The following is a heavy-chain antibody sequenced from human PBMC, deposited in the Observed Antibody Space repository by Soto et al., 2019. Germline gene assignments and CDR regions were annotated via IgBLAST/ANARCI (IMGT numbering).Heavy chain of an antibody. Sequence: QVQLVESGGGVVQPGKSLRLSCAASGFTFNTYGMHWVRQAPGKGPEWVAVISNDGSNKYYADSVKGRFTISRDNSKNTLYLQMTSLRAEDMAVYYCANWNYPQSDLGQGTLVTVSS. CDR3: ANWNYPQSD. V-gene: IGHV3-30*18. CDR2: ISNDGSNK. J-gene: IGHJ4*02. CDR1: GFTFNTYG. D-gene: IGHD1-7*01.